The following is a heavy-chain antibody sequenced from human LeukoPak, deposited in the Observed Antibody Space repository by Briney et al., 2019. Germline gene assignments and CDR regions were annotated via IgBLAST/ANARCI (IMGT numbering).Heavy chain of an antibody. D-gene: IGHD2-2*02. CDR2: ISGSGGST. CDR3: AKDNRRDIVVVPAAIGY. J-gene: IGHJ4*02. V-gene: IGHV3-23*01. Sequence: SGGSLCLSCAASGFTFSSYAMSWVRQAPGKGLEWVSAISGSGGSTYYADSVKGRFTISRDNSKNTLYLQMNSLRAEDTAVYYCAKDNRRDIVVVPAAIGYWGQGTLVTVSS. CDR1: GFTFSSYA.